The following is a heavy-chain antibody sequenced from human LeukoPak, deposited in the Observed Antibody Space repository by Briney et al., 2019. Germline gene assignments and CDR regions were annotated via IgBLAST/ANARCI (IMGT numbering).Heavy chain of an antibody. V-gene: IGHV3-33*01. CDR3: AREVLDYSDGSYYYYGMDV. D-gene: IGHD4-17*01. CDR2: IWYDGSNK. J-gene: IGHJ6*02. CDR1: GFTFSSYG. Sequence: GRSLRLSCAASGFTFSSYGMHWVRQAPGKGLEWVAVIWYDGSNKYYADSAKGRFTISRDNSKNTLYLQMNSLRAEDTAVYYCAREVLDYSDGSYYYYGMDVWGQGTTVTVSS.